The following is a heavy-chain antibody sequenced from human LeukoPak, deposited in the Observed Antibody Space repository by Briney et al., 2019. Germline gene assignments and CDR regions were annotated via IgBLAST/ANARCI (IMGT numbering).Heavy chain of an antibody. Sequence: PGGSLRLSCAASAFTVSNNYMNWVRQAPGKGLEWVSIIYIAGSTYYADSVKGRFTISRDNSKNTLYLQMDSLRVEDTAVYYCAGADTPYYFDSWGQGTLVTVSS. D-gene: IGHD2-2*02. CDR1: AFTVSNNY. V-gene: IGHV3-53*01. CDR3: AGADTPYYFDS. CDR2: IYIAGST. J-gene: IGHJ4*02.